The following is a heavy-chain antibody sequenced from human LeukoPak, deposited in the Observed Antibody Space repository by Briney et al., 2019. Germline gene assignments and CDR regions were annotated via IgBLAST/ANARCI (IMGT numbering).Heavy chain of an antibody. D-gene: IGHD3-16*01. V-gene: IGHV4-39*01. CDR1: GGSISSGGYY. CDR2: IYYSGST. J-gene: IGHJ4*02. Sequence: SETLSLTCTVSGGSISSGGYYWSWIRQPPGKGLEWIGSIYYSGSTYYNPSLKSRVTISVDTSKNQFSLKLSSVTAADTAVYYCARHGGPYYFDYWGQGTLVTVSS. CDR3: ARHGGPYYFDY.